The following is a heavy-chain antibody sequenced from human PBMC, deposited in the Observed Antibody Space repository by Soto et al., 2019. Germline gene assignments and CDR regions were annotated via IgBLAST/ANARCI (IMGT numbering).Heavy chain of an antibody. CDR3: ATNYGSGSAAFDY. CDR1: GDTFSRYT. J-gene: IGHJ4*02. CDR2: IIPMLSMS. D-gene: IGHD3-10*01. V-gene: IGHV1-69*02. Sequence: QVQLVQSGPEMKKPGSSVRVACTASGDTFSRYTISWVRQAPGQGLEWMGRIIPMLSMSNHARNFQGRVAITADRSTSTAYMVLSGLTSGDTAMYFCATNYGSGSAAFDYWGQGTLVTVSS.